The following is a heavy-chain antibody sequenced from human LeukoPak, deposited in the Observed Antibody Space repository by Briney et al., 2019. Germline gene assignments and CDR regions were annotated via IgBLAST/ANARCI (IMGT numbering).Heavy chain of an antibody. CDR1: GGTFSSYA. D-gene: IGHD3-22*01. CDR2: IIPIFGTA. Sequence: ASVKVSCKASGGTFSSYAISWVRQAPGQGLEWMGGIIPIFGTANYAQKFQGRVTITADESTSTAYMELSSLRSEDTAVYYCARDPNSYDSSGYWGQGTLVTVSS. V-gene: IGHV1-69*01. J-gene: IGHJ4*02. CDR3: ARDPNSYDSSGY.